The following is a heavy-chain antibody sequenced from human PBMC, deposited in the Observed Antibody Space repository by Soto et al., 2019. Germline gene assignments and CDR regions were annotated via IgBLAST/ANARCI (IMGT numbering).Heavy chain of an antibody. CDR1: GYIFTGYY. CDR3: ATSRISISVAGETAYSFDY. CDR2: INPNSGDT. Sequence: ASVKVSCKASGYIFTGYYMHWVRQAPGQGLEWMGWINPNSGDTNYTQKFQGWVTMTRDTSISTAYMELSRLRSDDTAVYYCATSRISISVAGETAYSFDYWGQGTPVTVSS. V-gene: IGHV1-2*04. D-gene: IGHD6-19*01. J-gene: IGHJ4*02.